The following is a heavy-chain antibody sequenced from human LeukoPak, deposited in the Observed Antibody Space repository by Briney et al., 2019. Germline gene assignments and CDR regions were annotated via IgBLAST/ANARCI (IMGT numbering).Heavy chain of an antibody. CDR1: GGSISSYD. Sequence: SETLSLTCTVSGGSISSYDWSWIRQPPGKGLEWIGYIYNSGSTNYNPSLKSRVTISVDTSKTQFPLTLSSVTTADTAVYYCARDRGRQVSYYYGMDVWGQGTTVTVSS. J-gene: IGHJ6*02. CDR3: ARDRGRQVSYYYGMDV. D-gene: IGHD3-16*01. V-gene: IGHV4-59*01. CDR2: IYNSGST.